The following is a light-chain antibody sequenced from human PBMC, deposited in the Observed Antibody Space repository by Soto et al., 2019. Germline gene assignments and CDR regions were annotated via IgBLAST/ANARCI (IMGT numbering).Light chain of an antibody. J-gene: IGKJ2*01. CDR3: QQRSNWPST. Sequence: EVVLTQSPATLSLSPGDRATLSCRASQSISSYLAWYQHKPGQAPSLLIHDASNRATGVPARFSGSGSGTDFTLAISSLEPEDFAVYYCQQRSNWPSTFGQGTTLEI. CDR2: DAS. CDR1: QSISSY. V-gene: IGKV3-11*01.